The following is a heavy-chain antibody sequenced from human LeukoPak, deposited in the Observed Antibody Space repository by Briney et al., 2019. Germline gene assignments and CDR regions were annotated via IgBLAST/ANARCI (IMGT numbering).Heavy chain of an antibody. CDR2: IKQDGSEK. J-gene: IGHJ4*02. D-gene: IGHD3-10*01. Sequence: PGGSLRLSCAASGFTFSSYWMSWVRQAPGKGLEWVANIKQDGSEKYYVDSVKGRFTISRDNAKSSLYLQMNSLRAEDTAVYYCARVLWFGELLPPLDYWGQGTLVTVSS. CDR1: GFTFSSYW. V-gene: IGHV3-7*03. CDR3: ARVLWFGELLPPLDY.